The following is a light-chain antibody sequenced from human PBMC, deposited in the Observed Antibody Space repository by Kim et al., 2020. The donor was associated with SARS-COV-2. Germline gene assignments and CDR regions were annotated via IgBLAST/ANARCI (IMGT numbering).Light chain of an antibody. CDR2: AAS. CDR1: QVTRTD. V-gene: IGKV1-17*01. Sequence: SASAGGRVTITCRASQVTRTDLGLYLQKLGTAPKRLIYAASSLQSAVPSRFSGSGSGTEFTLTLSSLQPEDFATYYCLQYNSYPLTFGQGTKLEI. J-gene: IGKJ2*01. CDR3: LQYNSYPLT.